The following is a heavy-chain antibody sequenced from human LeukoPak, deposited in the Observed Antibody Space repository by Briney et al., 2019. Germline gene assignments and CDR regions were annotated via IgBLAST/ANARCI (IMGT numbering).Heavy chain of an antibody. D-gene: IGHD3-10*01. CDR2: INQDGTEK. CDR3: VKVAKYYYGSETYYFFEH. V-gene: IGHV3-7*01. CDR1: GFTFTTYW. Sequence: GGSLRLSCAASGFTFTTYWMSWVRQLPGKGLEWVANINQDGTEKYYVDSVKGRFTISRDNAKNSLDLQVNSLRVEDTGIYYCVKVAKYYYGSETYYFFEHWGQGTPVTASS. J-gene: IGHJ4*02.